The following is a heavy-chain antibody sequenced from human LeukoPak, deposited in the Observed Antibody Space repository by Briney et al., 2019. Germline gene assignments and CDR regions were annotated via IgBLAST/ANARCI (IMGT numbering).Heavy chain of an antibody. CDR2: INTDGSST. CDR1: GLTFSSYC. CDR3: ARGVVVVAANLNWFDP. Sequence: GGSLSLSCAASGLTFSSYCMHWVRQAPGKGLVWVSRINTDGSSTSYADSVKGRFTISRDNAKNTLYLQMNSLRAEETPVNCCARGVVVVAANLNWFDPWGQGTLVTVSS. J-gene: IGHJ5*02. V-gene: IGHV3-74*01. D-gene: IGHD2-15*01.